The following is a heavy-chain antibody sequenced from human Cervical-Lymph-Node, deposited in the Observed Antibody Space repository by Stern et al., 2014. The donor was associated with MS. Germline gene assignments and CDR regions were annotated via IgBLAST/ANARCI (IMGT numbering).Heavy chain of an antibody. CDR2: IYYSGST. D-gene: IGHD2-21*02. J-gene: IGHJ4*02. Sequence: QVQLVESGPGLVKPSQTLSLICAVSGGSMASSTGGYFWSWIRQPPGKGLECIGFIYYSGSTYYHPSLKRRTTISVDTSKNQVSLRLTSMTAADTAVYYCARVAYCGGDCSAFDSWGQGTLVTVSS. CDR3: ARVAYCGGDCSAFDS. CDR1: GGSMASSTGGYF. V-gene: IGHV4-31*11.